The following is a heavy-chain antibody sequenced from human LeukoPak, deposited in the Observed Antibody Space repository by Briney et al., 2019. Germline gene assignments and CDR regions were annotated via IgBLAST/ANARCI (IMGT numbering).Heavy chain of an antibody. Sequence: GGSLRLSCAASGFTFSSYWMNWVRQAPGKGVEWVANIKQDGSEKYYVDSVKGRFTISRDNAKNSLYLQMNSLRAEDTAVYYCARDPSYLRDSFDYWGQGTLVTVSS. V-gene: IGHV3-7*01. J-gene: IGHJ4*02. CDR1: GFTFSSYW. CDR3: ARDPSYLRDSFDY. CDR2: IKQDGSEK.